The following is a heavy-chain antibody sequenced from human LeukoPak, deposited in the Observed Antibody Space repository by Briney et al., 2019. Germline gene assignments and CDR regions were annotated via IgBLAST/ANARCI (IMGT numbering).Heavy chain of an antibody. CDR2: ISYDGSNK. J-gene: IGHJ4*02. D-gene: IGHD6-19*01. Sequence: SLARSCAASGFTFSSYGMHWVRQAPGKGLEWVAVISYDGSNKYYADSVKGRFTISRDHYKNTLYLQIHSLRAEDTAVYYCAKTPIRKTAPWLGYIDYSFQAT. V-gene: IGHV3-30*18. CDR3: AKTPIRKTAPWLGYIDY. CDR1: GFTFSSYG.